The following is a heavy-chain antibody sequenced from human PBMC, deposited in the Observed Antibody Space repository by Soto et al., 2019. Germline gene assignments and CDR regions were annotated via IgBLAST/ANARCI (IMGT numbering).Heavy chain of an antibody. J-gene: IGHJ6*02. CDR1: GGTFSSYT. D-gene: IGHD2-2*01. CDR3: ARVRQTLTIDGLDV. V-gene: IGHV1-69*13. CDR2: IIPIFGTA. Sequence: GASVKGSCKASGGTFSSYTISWVRQAPGQGLEWMGGIIPIFGTANYAQKFQGRVTITADESTSTAYMELSSLRSDDTAVYYCARVRQTLTIDGLDVWGQGTTVTVSS.